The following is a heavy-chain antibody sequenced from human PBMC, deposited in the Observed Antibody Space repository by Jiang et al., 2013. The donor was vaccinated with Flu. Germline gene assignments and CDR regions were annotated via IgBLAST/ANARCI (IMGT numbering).Heavy chain of an antibody. V-gene: IGHV1-3*01. CDR1: GYTFTSYA. J-gene: IGHJ4*02. CDR3: ARDRSIVGATPFGY. CDR2: INAGNGNT. Sequence: SGAEVKKPGASVKVSCKASGYTFTSYAMHWVRQAPGQRLEWMGWINAGNGNTKYSQKFQGRVTITRDTSASTAYMELSSLRSEDTAVYYCARDRSIVGATPFGYWGQGTLVTVSS. D-gene: IGHD1-26*01.